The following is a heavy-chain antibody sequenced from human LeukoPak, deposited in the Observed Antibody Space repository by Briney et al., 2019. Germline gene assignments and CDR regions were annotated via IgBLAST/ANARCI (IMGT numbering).Heavy chain of an antibody. CDR2: INTNTGNP. J-gene: IGHJ4*02. CDR1: GYTFTSYA. CDR3: ARGPPIYSSGWYGSDY. Sequence: ASVRVSCKASGYTFTSYAMNWVRQAPGQGLEWMGWINTNTGNPTYAQGFTGRFVFSLDTSVSTAYLQISSLKAEDTAVYYCARGPPIYSSGWYGSDYWGQGTLVTVSS. V-gene: IGHV7-4-1*02. D-gene: IGHD6-19*01.